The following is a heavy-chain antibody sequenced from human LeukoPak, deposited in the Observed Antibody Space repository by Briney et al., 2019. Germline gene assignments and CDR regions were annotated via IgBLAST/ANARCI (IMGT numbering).Heavy chain of an antibody. J-gene: IGHJ4*02. D-gene: IGHD5-18*01. CDR1: GYTFTSCA. CDR2: INAGNGNT. V-gene: IGHV1-3*01. CDR3: ARAVGPAAMVNPLYFDY. Sequence: ASVKVSCKASGYTFTSCAMHWVRQAPGQRLEWMGWINAGNGNTKYSQKFQGRVTITRDTSASTAYMELSSLRSEDTAVYYCARAVGPAAMVNPLYFDYWGQGTLVTVSS.